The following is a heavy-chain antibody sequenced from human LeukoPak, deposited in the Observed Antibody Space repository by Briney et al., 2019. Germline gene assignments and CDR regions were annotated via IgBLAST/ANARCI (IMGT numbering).Heavy chain of an antibody. CDR2: INPKRGVT. V-gene: IGHV1-2*02. D-gene: IGHD1-1*01. Sequence: GASVNVSCKASGYTFTDYSLHWVRQAPGQGLEGMGSINPKRGVTNYALEFQGRVTMTIDTSITSVYMELSSLKSDDTAFYYCARDWNLGSWGQGTLVTVSS. CDR3: ARDWNLGS. J-gene: IGHJ4*02. CDR1: GYTFTDYS.